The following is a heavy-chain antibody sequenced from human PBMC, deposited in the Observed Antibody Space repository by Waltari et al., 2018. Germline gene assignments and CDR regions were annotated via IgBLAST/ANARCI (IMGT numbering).Heavy chain of an antibody. J-gene: IGHJ2*01. CDR2: SNSDGSST. CDR3: ARGARRTTVTTGWWYFDL. D-gene: IGHD4-17*01. CDR1: GFTYSMYW. V-gene: IGHV3-74*01. Sequence: EVQLVESGGGLVQPGGSLRLSCAASGFTYSMYWMHWVRQAPGKGLVGVSSSNSDGSSTSYADSVKGRFTISKDNAKNTVYLQMNSLRAEDTAIYYCARGARRTTVTTGWWYFDLWGRGTLVTVSS.